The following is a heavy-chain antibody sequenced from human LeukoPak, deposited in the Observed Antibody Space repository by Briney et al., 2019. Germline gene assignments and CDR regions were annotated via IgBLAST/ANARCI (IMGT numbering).Heavy chain of an antibody. Sequence: SETLSLTCAVSGGSISSGGYSWSWIRQPPGKGLEWIGYIYHSGSTYYNPSLKSRVTISVDRSKSQFSLKLSSVTVADTAVYYCARDFGGSYGYWGQGTLVTVSS. CDR2: IYHSGST. CDR3: ARDFGGSYGY. CDR1: GGSISSGGYS. J-gene: IGHJ4*02. V-gene: IGHV4-30-2*01. D-gene: IGHD1-26*01.